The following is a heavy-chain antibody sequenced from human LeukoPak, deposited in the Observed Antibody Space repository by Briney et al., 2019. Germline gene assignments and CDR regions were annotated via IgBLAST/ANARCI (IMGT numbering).Heavy chain of an antibody. V-gene: IGHV3-7*01. D-gene: IGHD5-18*01. Sequence: GSLRLSCAVSGLTSSSSWMDWVRQAPGKGLEWVASINPDGNKKYSVDSVKGRFTISRDNAENSLYLQMNSLRVEDTAFYYCARDLAYSRLDYWGQGMLVTVSS. CDR1: GLTSSSSW. CDR3: ARDLAYSRLDY. CDR2: INPDGNKK. J-gene: IGHJ4*02.